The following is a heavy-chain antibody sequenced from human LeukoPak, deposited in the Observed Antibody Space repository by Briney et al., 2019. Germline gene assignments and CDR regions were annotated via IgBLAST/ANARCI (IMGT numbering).Heavy chain of an antibody. D-gene: IGHD3-10*01. CDR3: ARQHGSGSYYSRAIDY. Sequence: GESLKISFKGSGYSFTNYWINWVRLVPGKGLEWMGRIDPSDSYTNYSPSFQGHVTISVDKSITTAYLQWNSLKASDTAMYYCARQHGSGSYYSRAIDYWGQGTLVTVSS. J-gene: IGHJ4*02. CDR1: GYSFTNYW. CDR2: IDPSDSYT. V-gene: IGHV5-10-1*01.